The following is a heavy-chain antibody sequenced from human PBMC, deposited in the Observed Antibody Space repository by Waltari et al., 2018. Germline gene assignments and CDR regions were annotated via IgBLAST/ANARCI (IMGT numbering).Heavy chain of an antibody. J-gene: IGHJ6*03. D-gene: IGHD3-3*01. V-gene: IGHV4-34*01. CDR1: GGSFSCYY. CDR3: ARLAHYDFWSGYYLPYYYYYMDV. Sequence: QVQLQQWGAGLLKPSETLSLTCAVYGGSFSCYYWSWIRQPPGKGLEWIGEINHSGSTNYNPSLKSRVTISVDTSKNQFSLKLSSVTAADTAVYYCARLAHYDFWSGYYLPYYYYYMDVWGKGTTVTVSS. CDR2: INHSGST.